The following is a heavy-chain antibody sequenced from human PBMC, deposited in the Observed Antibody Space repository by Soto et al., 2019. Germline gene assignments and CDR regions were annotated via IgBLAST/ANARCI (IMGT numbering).Heavy chain of an antibody. J-gene: IGHJ4*02. Sequence: PSETLSLTCTVSGGSISSYDWSWIRQPPGKGLEWIGYIYYSGSTNYNPSLKSRVTISVDTSKNQFSLKLSSVTAADTAVYYCARQKVAAAGDFDYWGQGTLVTVSS. CDR1: GGSISSYD. D-gene: IGHD6-13*01. CDR3: ARQKVAAAGDFDY. CDR2: IYYSGST. V-gene: IGHV4-59*08.